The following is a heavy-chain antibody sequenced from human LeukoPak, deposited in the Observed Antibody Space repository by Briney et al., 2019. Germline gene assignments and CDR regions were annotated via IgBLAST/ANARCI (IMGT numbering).Heavy chain of an antibody. D-gene: IGHD6-19*01. V-gene: IGHV4-4*07. CDR3: ARVRYSSGWYPSDFFDY. CDR1: GGSISSYY. CDR2: IYTSGRT. J-gene: IGHJ4*02. Sequence: SETLSLTCTVSGGSISSYYWSWIRQPAGKGLEWIGRIYTSGRTNYNTSLKSRVTMSADTAKNQFSLKLSSVTAADTAVYYCARVRYSSGWYPSDFFDYWGEGSLVTVS.